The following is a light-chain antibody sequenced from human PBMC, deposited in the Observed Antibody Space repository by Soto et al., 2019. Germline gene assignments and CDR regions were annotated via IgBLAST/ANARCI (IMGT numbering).Light chain of an antibody. J-gene: IGKJ1*01. CDR1: QSVSSN. CDR2: GAS. Sequence: EIVWTQWPATVSLSPWGRATLACRASQSVSSNLAWYQQKPGQAPRLLIYGASTRATGIPARFSGSGSRPEFTLTIRSLQSEDFAVYYCQPYNNWPRTFGQGTKVDIK. CDR3: QPYNNWPRT. V-gene: IGKV3D-15*01.